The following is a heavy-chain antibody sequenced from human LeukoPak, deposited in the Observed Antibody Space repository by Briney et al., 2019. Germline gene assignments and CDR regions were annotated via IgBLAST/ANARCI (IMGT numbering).Heavy chain of an antibody. D-gene: IGHD5-24*01. CDR3: ARVAVEGDYYYYYYMDV. Sequence: ASVKVSCKASGGTFSSYAISWVRQAPGRGHEWMGGIIPIFGTANYAQKFQGRVTITTDESTSTAYMELSSLRSEDTAVYYCARVAVEGDYYYYYYMDVWGKGTTVTVSS. J-gene: IGHJ6*03. V-gene: IGHV1-69*05. CDR1: GGTFSSYA. CDR2: IIPIFGTA.